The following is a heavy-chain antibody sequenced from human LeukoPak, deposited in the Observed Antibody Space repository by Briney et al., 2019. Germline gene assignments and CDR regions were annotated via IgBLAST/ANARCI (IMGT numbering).Heavy chain of an antibody. J-gene: IGHJ4*02. CDR3: ADGDYDYVWGSYRYRFDY. CDR1: GGTFSSYA. V-gene: IGHV1-69*13. D-gene: IGHD3-16*02. CDR2: IIPIFGTA. Sequence: SVKVSCKASGGTFSSYAISWVRQAPGHGLEWMGGIIPIFGTANYAQKFQGRVTITADESTSTAYMKLSSLRSEDTAVYYSADGDYDYVWGSYRYRFDYWGQGTLVTVSS.